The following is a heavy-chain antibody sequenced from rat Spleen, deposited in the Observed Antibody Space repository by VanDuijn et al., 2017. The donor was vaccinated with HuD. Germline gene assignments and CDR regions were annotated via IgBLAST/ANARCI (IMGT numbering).Heavy chain of an antibody. V-gene: IGHV2-6*01. CDR2: ISSGGST. Sequence: QVQLKESGPGLVQPSQTLSLTCTVSGFSLTSHTVSWVRQPPGKGLEWIAAISSGGSTYYNSALKSRLSISRDTSKSQVFLKMNSLQTEDTAMYFCARWGDYWGQGVLVTVSS. CDR1: GFSLTSHT. CDR3: ARWGDY. J-gene: IGHJ2*01.